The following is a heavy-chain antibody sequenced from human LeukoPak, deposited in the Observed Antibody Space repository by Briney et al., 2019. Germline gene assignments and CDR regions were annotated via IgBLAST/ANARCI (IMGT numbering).Heavy chain of an antibody. CDR1: GFTFSSYA. J-gene: IGHJ3*02. D-gene: IGHD3-10*01. Sequence: GGSLRLSCAASGFTFSSYAMHWVRQAPGKGLEYVSAISSNGGSTYYANSVKGRFTISRDNSKNTLYLQMGSLRAEDTAVYYCARGVRGATQYDAFDIWGQGTTVTVSS. V-gene: IGHV3-64*01. CDR2: ISSNGGST. CDR3: ARGVRGATQYDAFDI.